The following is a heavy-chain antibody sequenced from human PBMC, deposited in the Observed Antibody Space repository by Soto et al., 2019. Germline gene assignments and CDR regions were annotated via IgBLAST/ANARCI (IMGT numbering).Heavy chain of an antibody. D-gene: IGHD4-17*01. CDR1: GGSISSGGYY. CDR2: IYYSGST. J-gene: IGHJ3*02. Sequence: QVQLQESGPGLVKPSQTLSLTCTVSGGSISSGGYYWSWIRQHPGKGLEWIGYIYYSGSTYYNPSLKSRVTISVDTSKNQFSLKLSSVTAADTAVYYCARDATVTTTVDAFDIWGQRTMVTVSS. V-gene: IGHV4-31*03. CDR3: ARDATVTTTVDAFDI.